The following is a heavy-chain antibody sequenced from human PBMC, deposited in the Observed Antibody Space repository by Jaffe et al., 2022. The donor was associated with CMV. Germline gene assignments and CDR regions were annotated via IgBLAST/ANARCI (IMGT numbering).Heavy chain of an antibody. CDR2: IWYDGSNK. CDR1: GFTFSSYG. V-gene: IGHV3-33*08. Sequence: QVQLVESGGGVVQPGRSLRLSCAASGFTFSSYGMHWVRQAPGKGLEWVAVIWYDGSNKYYADSVKGRFTISRDNSKNTLYLQMNSLRAEDTAVYYCARDAKVATSFRYFDLWGRGTLVTVSS. D-gene: IGHD5-12*01. J-gene: IGHJ2*01. CDR3: ARDAKVATSFRYFDL.